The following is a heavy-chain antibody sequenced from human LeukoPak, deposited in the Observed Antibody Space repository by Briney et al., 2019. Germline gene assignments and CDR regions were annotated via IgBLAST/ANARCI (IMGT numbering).Heavy chain of an antibody. V-gene: IGHV4-34*01. J-gene: IGHJ4*02. D-gene: IGHD6-19*01. CDR2: INHSGST. CDR3: ARDSSGWYRAGYFDY. CDR1: GGSFSGYY. Sequence: SKTLSLTCAVYGGSFSGYYWSWIRQPPGKGLEWIGEINHSGSTDYNPSLKSRVTISVDTSKNQFSLKLSSVTAADTAVYYCARDSSGWYRAGYFDYWGQGTLVTVSS.